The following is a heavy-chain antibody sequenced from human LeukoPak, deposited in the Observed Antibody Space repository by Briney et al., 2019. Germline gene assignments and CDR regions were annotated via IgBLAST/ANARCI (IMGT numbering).Heavy chain of an antibody. Sequence: GGSLRLSCAASGFTFSSNAMSWVRQAPGKGLEWVSVIYSGGSTYYADSVKGRFTISRDNSKNTLYLQMNSLRAEDTAVYYCEMSSWEDFSGDYYYGMDVWGQGTTVTVSS. CDR1: GFTFSSNA. CDR2: IYSGGST. D-gene: IGHD1-26*01. J-gene: IGHJ6*02. CDR3: EMSSWEDFSGDYYYGMDV. V-gene: IGHV3-53*01.